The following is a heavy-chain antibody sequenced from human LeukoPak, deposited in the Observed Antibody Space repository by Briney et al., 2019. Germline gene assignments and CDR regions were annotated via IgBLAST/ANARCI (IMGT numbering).Heavy chain of an antibody. J-gene: IGHJ4*02. D-gene: IGHD5-18*01. CDR1: GGSFSGYY. CDR3: ARTVDTAITYYFDY. CDR2: INHSGST. Sequence: SETLSLTCAVYGGSFSGYYWSWIRQPPGKGLEWIGEINHSGSTNYNPSLKSRVTISVDTSKNQFSLKLSSVTAADTAVYYCARTVDTAITYYFDYWGQGTLVTASS. V-gene: IGHV4-34*01.